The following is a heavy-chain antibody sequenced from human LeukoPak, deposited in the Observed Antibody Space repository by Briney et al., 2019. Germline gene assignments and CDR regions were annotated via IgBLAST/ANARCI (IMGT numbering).Heavy chain of an antibody. D-gene: IGHD3-10*01. J-gene: IGHJ5*02. CDR2: INPNSGGI. V-gene: IGHV1-2*02. CDR3: ARDLTWFGELTHWFDP. CDR1: GYTFTGYY. Sequence: ASVKVSCKPSGYTFTGYYMHWVRQAPGQGLEWMGWINPNSGGINYVQRFQGRVTMTRDTSISTAYMELSRLRSDDTAVYYCARDLTWFGELTHWFDPWGQGTLVTVSS.